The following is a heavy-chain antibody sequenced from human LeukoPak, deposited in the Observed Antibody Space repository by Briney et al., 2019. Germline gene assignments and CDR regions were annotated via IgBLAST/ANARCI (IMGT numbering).Heavy chain of an antibody. CDR3: ATFYDILSSYKFDY. V-gene: IGHV4-4*02. J-gene: IGHJ4*02. CDR1: GGSTSRNNC. Sequence: SGTLSLPCTVSGGSTSRNNCRSWVRQPPDKGLEWVGVIHDTGSNNYNPPSKSRVTMSLKQSKNQLSLNQNSVTARERAVFYCATFYDILSSYKFDYWGQGTLVTVSS. D-gene: IGHD3-9*01. CDR2: IHDTGSN.